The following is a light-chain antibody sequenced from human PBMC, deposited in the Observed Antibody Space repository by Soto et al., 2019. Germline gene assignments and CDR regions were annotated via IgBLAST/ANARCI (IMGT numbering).Light chain of an antibody. Sequence: DIQMTQSPSTLSASVGDRVTITCRASQSISTWLAWYQQKPGKAPKLLIYKASSLEGGVSSRFSGSGSGTELNITNSRLQPDDFATYYCQQYNTYPLTFGGGTPVDIK. CDR2: KAS. J-gene: IGKJ4*01. CDR1: QSISTW. V-gene: IGKV1-5*03. CDR3: QQYNTYPLT.